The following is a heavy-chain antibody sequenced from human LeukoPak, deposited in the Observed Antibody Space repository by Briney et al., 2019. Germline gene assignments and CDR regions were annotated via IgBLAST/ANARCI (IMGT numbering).Heavy chain of an antibody. CDR2: IYTSGST. CDR3: ARRPMGDAFDI. D-gene: IGHD3-10*01. V-gene: IGHV4-61*02. Sequence: SQTLSLTCTVSGGSISSGSYYWSWIRRPAGKGLEWIGRIYTSGSTSYNPSLKSRVTISIDTSKTQSSLKLSSVTAADTAMYYCARRPMGDAFDIWGQGTMVTVSS. CDR1: GGSISSGSYY. J-gene: IGHJ3*02.